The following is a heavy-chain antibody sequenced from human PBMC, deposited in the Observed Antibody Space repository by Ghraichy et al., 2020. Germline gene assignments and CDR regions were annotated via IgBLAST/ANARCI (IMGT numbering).Heavy chain of an antibody. V-gene: IGHV4-39*02. CDR1: GGSISSNNYY. Sequence: SQTLSLTCTVSGGSISSNNYYWGWIRQPPGKGLEWIGSIYYSGSTYYNPSLKSRVTISVDTSNNHFSLKLTSVTAADTAIYYCARADDSSGYYYGHHVYWGQGTLVTVSS. CDR2: IYYSGST. D-gene: IGHD3-22*01. J-gene: IGHJ4*02. CDR3: ARADDSSGYYYGHHVY.